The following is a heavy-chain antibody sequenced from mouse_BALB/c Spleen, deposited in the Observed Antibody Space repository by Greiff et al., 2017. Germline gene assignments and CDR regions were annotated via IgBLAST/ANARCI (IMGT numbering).Heavy chain of an antibody. J-gene: IGHJ4*01. CDR1: GYTFTSYW. CDR3: AREGDGNYVGAMDY. D-gene: IGHD2-1*01. Sequence: QVQLQESGAELAKPGASVKMSCKASGYTFTSYWMHWVKQRPGQGLEWIGYINPSTGYTEYNQKFKDKATLTADKSSSTAYMQLSSLTSEDSAVYYCAREGDGNYVGAMDYWGQGTSVTVSS. CDR2: INPSTGYT. V-gene: IGHV1-7*01.